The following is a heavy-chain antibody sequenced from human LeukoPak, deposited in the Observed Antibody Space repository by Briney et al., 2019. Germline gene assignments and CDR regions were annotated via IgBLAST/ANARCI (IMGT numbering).Heavy chain of an antibody. CDR2: ISGSGGST. V-gene: IGHV3-23*01. CDR3: ANSGLYSNHGFDY. J-gene: IGHJ4*02. Sequence: GGSLRLSCAASGFTFSSYAMSWVRQAPGNGLEWVSAISGSGGSTYYADSVKGRFTISRDNSKNTLYLQMNSLRAEDTAVYYCANSGLYSNHGFDYWGQGTLVTVSS. CDR1: GFTFSSYA. D-gene: IGHD4-11*01.